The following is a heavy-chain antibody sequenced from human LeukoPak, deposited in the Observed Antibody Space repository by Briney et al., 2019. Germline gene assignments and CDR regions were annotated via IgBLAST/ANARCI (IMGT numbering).Heavy chain of an antibody. D-gene: IGHD2-21*02. J-gene: IGHJ3*02. V-gene: IGHV4-30-2*01. CDR1: GGSISSGGYF. CDR3: AGEVSRVTAHPLGAFDI. Sequence: SETLSLTCAVSGGSISSGGYFWSWIRQPPGKGLEWIGYIYHSGSTYYNPSLKSRVTISVDRSKNQFSLKLSSVTAADTAVYYCAGEVSRVTAHPLGAFDIWGQGTMVTVSS. CDR2: IYHSGST.